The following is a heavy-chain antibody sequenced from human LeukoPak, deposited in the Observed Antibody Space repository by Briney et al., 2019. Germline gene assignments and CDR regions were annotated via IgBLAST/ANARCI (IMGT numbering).Heavy chain of an antibody. CDR1: GFTFSSYT. J-gene: IGHJ4*02. CDR3: ANYGSGSVDY. D-gene: IGHD3-10*01. CDR2: IGTSSTTI. V-gene: IGHV3-48*01. Sequence: GGSLRLSCAASGFTFSSYTMNWVRQPPGKGLEWVSNIGTSSTTIYYADSVKGRFTISRDNAKNSLYLQMNSLRAEDTAVYYCANYGSGSVDYWGQGTLVTVSS.